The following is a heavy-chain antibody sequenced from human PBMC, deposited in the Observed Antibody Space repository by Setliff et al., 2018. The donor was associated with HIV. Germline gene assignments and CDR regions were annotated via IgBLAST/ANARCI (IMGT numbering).Heavy chain of an antibody. Sequence: SETLSLTCAVYGGSFSGYYWSWIRQPPGKGLEWIGEINHSGGTNYNMSLWSRVTISLDASRNQFSLELISVTAADTAVYYCAGGPGTTSIDYWAQGTLVTVSS. CDR1: GGSFSGYY. CDR3: AGGPGTTSIDY. V-gene: IGHV4-34*01. J-gene: IGHJ4*02. CDR2: INHSGGT. D-gene: IGHD1-26*01.